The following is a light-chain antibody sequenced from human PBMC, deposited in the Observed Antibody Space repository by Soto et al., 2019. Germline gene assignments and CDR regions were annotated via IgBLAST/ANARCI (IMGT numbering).Light chain of an antibody. CDR3: QTWGSGIVV. V-gene: IGLV4-69*01. Sequence: QPVLTQSPSASASLGASVKLTCTLSSGHSNYDIAWHQQQSEKGPRYLMNLNSDGSHSKGDGIPDRFSGSSSGAERYLTISSLQSEDEADYYCQTWGSGIVVFGGGTKLTVL. CDR1: SGHSNYD. CDR2: LNSDGSH. J-gene: IGLJ2*01.